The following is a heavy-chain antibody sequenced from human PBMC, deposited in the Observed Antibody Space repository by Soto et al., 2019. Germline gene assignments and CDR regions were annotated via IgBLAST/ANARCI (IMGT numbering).Heavy chain of an antibody. CDR3: ARDAPKGSYEY. CDR2: ISYDGSNK. D-gene: IGHD1-26*01. J-gene: IGHJ4*02. V-gene: IGHV3-30-3*01. CDR1: GFTFSSYA. Sequence: QVQLVESGGGVVQPGRSLRLSCAASGFTFSSYAMPWVRQAPGKGLEWVAVISYDGSNKYYADSVKGRFTISRDNSKNTLYLQMNSLRAEDTAVYYCARDAPKGSYEYWGQGTLVTVSS.